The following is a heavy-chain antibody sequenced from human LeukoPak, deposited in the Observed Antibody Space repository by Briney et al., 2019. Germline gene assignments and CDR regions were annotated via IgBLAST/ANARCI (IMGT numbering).Heavy chain of an antibody. J-gene: IGHJ3*02. CDR3: ARVRSDFWSGYIHGQAFAI. Sequence: GGSLRLXCAASGFTFDDYGMSWVRQAPGMGLDWVSGINWNGGSTGYADSVKGRFTISRDNAKKSLYLQMNSPRAEDTALYYCARVRSDFWSGYIHGQAFAIWGQGTMVTVSS. CDR1: GFTFDDYG. V-gene: IGHV3-20*04. D-gene: IGHD3-3*01. CDR2: INWNGGST.